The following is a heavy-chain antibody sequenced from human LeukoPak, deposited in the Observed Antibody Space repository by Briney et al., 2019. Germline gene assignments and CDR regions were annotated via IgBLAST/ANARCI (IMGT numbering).Heavy chain of an antibody. CDR1: GGSISSGSYY. CDR3: ARGPRPGIVVVPAAPDN. CDR2: IYTSENT. Sequence: SETLSLTCTVSGGSISSGSYYWSWIRQPAGKGLEWIGRIYTSENTNYNPSLKSRVTISVDTSKNQFSLKLSSVTAADTAVYYCARGPRPGIVVVPAAPDNWGQGTLVTVSS. J-gene: IGHJ4*02. V-gene: IGHV4-61*02. D-gene: IGHD2-2*01.